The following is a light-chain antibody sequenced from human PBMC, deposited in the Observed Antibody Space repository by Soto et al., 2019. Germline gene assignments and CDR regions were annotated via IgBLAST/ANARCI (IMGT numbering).Light chain of an antibody. J-gene: IGLJ1*01. Sequence: QSALTQPASVSGSPGQSITISCTGTSSDVGGYNYVSWYQQHPGKAPKLMIYDVSNRPSGVSNRFSGSKSGNTASLTISALRAEAEVNYYGSSYTSSTTLAAYFLGTGTKATVL. V-gene: IGLV2-14*01. CDR2: DVS. CDR1: SSDVGGYNY. CDR3: SSYTSSTTLAAYF.